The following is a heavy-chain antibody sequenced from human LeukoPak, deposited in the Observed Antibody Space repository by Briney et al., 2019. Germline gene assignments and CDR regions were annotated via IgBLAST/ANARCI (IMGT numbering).Heavy chain of an antibody. CDR3: ARGGLWLQLYFDY. CDR2: IYHSGST. D-gene: IGHD5-24*01. J-gene: IGHJ4*02. V-gene: IGHV4-30-2*01. CDR1: GGSISSGGYS. Sequence: SETLSLTCAVSGGSISSGGYSWSWIRQPPGKGLEWIGYIYHSGSTYYNPSLKSRVTMSVDRSKNQFSLKLSSVTAADTAVYYCARGGLWLQLYFDYWGQGTLVTVSS.